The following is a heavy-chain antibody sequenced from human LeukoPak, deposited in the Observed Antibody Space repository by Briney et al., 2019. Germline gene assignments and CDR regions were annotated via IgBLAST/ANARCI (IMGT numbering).Heavy chain of an antibody. V-gene: IGHV5-51*01. CDR3: ARRDYYGSGRAMTGAFDI. Sequence: GESPKISCKGSGYSFTSYWIGWVRQMPGKGLEWMGIIYPGDSDTRYSPSFQGQVTVSADKSISTAYLQWSSLKASDTAMYYCARRDYYGSGRAMTGAFDIWGQGTMVTVSS. D-gene: IGHD3-10*01. CDR2: IYPGDSDT. J-gene: IGHJ3*02. CDR1: GYSFTSYW.